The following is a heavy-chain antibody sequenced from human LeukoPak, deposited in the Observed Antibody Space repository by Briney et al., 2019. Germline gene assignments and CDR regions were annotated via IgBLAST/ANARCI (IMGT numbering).Heavy chain of an antibody. CDR3: ARTTSSTSFNFDY. CDR2: IDWDDDK. CDR1: GFSLSTSGVC. D-gene: IGHD2-2*01. Sequence: SGPALVKPTQTLTLTCTFSGFSLSTSGVCVSWIRQPPGKALEWLARIDWDDDKYYSTSLETRLTISKDTSKNQVVLTMTNMDPEDTATYYCARTTSSTSFNFDYWGQGTLVTVSS. V-gene: IGHV2-70*11. J-gene: IGHJ4*02.